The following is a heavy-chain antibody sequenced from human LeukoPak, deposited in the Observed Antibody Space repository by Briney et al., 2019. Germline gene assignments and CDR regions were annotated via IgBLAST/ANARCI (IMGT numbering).Heavy chain of an antibody. CDR3: ARTLDCSGGRWFLLYWFGS. Sequence: SETLSLICTLSGGSISNTSYYWGWIRQPPGEGLECIGTIYYSGSTYYNPSLKSRATMSVDTSKNQFSLKLSSVTAADTAVYYCARTLDCSGGRWFLLYWFGSWGQGTPVIVSS. CDR2: IYYSGST. J-gene: IGHJ5*01. CDR1: GGSISNTSYY. D-gene: IGHD2-15*01. V-gene: IGHV4-39*01.